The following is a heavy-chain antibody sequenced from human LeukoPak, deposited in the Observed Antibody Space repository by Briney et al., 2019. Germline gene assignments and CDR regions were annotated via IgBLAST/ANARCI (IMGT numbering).Heavy chain of an antibody. CDR3: ARLLDNDSSGDPDTFDM. CDR1: GGSISGHY. Sequence: SETLSLTCAVSGGSISGHYWSWIRQPRGKALEWIGDIYYSGKTYHGSSLRSRVTISVDTSKNHFSLKLTSVTAADTAVYYCARLLDNDSSGDPDTFDMWGQGTMVTVSS. CDR2: IYYSGKT. V-gene: IGHV4-59*11. J-gene: IGHJ3*02. D-gene: IGHD3-22*01.